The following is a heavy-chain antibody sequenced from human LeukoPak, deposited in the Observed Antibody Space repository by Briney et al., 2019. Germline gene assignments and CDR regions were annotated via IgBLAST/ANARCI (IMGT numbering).Heavy chain of an antibody. J-gene: IGHJ4*02. CDR2: INRMGSTT. CDR3: VGWRATGRYYFDY. V-gene: IGHV3-20*04. Sequence: PGESLRLSCAASGFTFDDYGMSWVRQAPGKGLEWVSGINRMGSTTGYADSVKGRFTISGDNAKNSLYLQMNSLRAEDTALYYSVGWRATGRYYFDYWGQGTLVPVSS. D-gene: IGHD1-26*01. CDR1: GFTFDDYG.